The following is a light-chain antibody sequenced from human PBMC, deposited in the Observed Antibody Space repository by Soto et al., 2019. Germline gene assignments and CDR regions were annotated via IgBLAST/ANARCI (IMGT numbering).Light chain of an antibody. V-gene: IGKV1-8*01. CDR2: AAS. CDR3: QQYYSYPPT. CDR1: QGISSY. Sequence: AIRMTQSPSSFSASTGDRVTITCRASQGISSYLAWYQQKPGKAPKHLIYAASTLQSGVPSRVSGSGSGTDFTLTICCLQSEDFATYYCQQYYSYPPTFGQGTKVEIK. J-gene: IGKJ1*01.